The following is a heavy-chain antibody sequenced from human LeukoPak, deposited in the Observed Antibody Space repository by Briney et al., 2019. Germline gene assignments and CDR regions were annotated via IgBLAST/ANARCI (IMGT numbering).Heavy chain of an antibody. Sequence: SVTVSCMACVWTFRRYAISWVRPAAGQGLAWVGRIHTILCISNLPQKFQGRVMITADKSTHTSYMEVNSLRSGETAVYLFAKDIKYYDFWSGYYSLGAFDYWGQGTLVTVSS. D-gene: IGHD3-3*01. CDR2: IHTILCIS. J-gene: IGHJ4*02. CDR3: AKDIKYYDFWSGYYSLGAFDY. V-gene: IGHV1-69*04. CDR1: VWTFRRYA.